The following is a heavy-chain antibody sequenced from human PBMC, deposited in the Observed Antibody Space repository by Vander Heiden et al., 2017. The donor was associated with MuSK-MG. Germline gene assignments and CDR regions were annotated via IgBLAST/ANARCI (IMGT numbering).Heavy chain of an antibody. Sequence: EVQLVESGGDLVPPGGSLRLSCTAPGFTFSSHWTHWVRQVPGKGLVWVSRINSDGTGTNYADSVEGRFTISRDNAKNTLYLQMNSLRVEDTAVYYCTRGTYTSSWYWSSWGQGTLVTVSS. CDR2: INSDGTGT. V-gene: IGHV3-74*01. CDR3: TRGTYTSSWYWSS. J-gene: IGHJ5*02. CDR1: GFTFSSHW. D-gene: IGHD6-13*01.